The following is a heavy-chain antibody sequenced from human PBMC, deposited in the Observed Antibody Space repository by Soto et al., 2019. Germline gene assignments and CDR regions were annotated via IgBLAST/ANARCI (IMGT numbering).Heavy chain of an antibody. CDR2: ISKDGSNT. D-gene: IGHD3-10*01. CDR1: GFTFSRHA. Sequence: QVHLVESGGGVVQPGRSLRVSCAASGFTFSRHAIHWVRQAPGKGLGWVAVISKDGSNTYYVDSVKGRFTISRDTSKHTLYLQMTSLRDEYTAVYYCVRSRSGAVVDSFDYWAQGTLVTVSS. CDR3: VRSRSGAVVDSFDY. V-gene: IGHV3-30*04. J-gene: IGHJ4*02.